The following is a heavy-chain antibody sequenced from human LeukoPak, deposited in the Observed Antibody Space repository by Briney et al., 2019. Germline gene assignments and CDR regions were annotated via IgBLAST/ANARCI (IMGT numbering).Heavy chain of an antibody. J-gene: IGHJ6*02. V-gene: IGHV1-8*01. CDR2: MNPNSGNT. CDR3: ARVRAYYYGMDV. Sequence: ASVKVSCKASGYTFTSYDFNWLRQATGQGPEWMGWMNPNSGNTGYAQKFQGRVTMTRYTSISTAYMELSSLRSEDTAVYYCARVRAYYYGMDVWGQGTTVTVSS. CDR1: GYTFTSYD.